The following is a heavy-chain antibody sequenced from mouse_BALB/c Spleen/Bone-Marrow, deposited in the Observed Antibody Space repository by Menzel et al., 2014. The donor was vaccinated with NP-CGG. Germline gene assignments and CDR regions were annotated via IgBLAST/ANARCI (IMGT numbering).Heavy chain of an antibody. CDR2: IIPNSGYS. CDR1: GYTFTRYT. D-gene: IGHD1-1*01. V-gene: IGHV1-4*01. J-gene: IGHJ4*01. Sequence: QVQLQQSGAELARPGASVKMSCQASGYTFTRYTMHWEKKRPGQGLGWIGYIIPNSGYSNYNQKFKDKATLTADKSSSTAYMQLSSLTSEDSAVYYCTIRYYAMDYWGQGTSVTVSS. CDR3: TIRYYAMDY.